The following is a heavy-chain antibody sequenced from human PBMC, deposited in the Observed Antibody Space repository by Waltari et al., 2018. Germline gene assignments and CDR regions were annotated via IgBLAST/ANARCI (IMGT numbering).Heavy chain of an antibody. D-gene: IGHD5-18*01. J-gene: IGHJ5*02. CDR1: GYTSISYY. V-gene: IGHV1-46*01. Sequence: QVQLVQSGAEVKKPGASVKVSCKASGYTSISYYMHWVRQAPGQGLEWMGIINPNGGSTGYAQKYRGRGTMTSETSTSTFCMELSSLGSEDTAVYYCARDSGSSNGYFGPWGRGTLVNVSS. CDR3: ARDSGSSNGYFGP. CDR2: INPNGGST.